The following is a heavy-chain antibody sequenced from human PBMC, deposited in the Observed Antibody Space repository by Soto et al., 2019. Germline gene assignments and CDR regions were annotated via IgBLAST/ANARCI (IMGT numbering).Heavy chain of an antibody. CDR1: GDSITTSGYY. J-gene: IGHJ6*02. Sequence: SETLSLTCNVSGDSITTSGYYWDWIRQPPGNGLEWIGSIYSSGRSYYNPSLSSRITISLDTHKNQIYLKVNSLTAADPTVHYCVGHETDHTAYVHNAMDVWDRGTRGTVSS. CDR3: VGHETDHTAYVHNAMDV. V-gene: IGHV4-39*01. CDR2: IYSSGRS. D-gene: IGHD2-21*02.